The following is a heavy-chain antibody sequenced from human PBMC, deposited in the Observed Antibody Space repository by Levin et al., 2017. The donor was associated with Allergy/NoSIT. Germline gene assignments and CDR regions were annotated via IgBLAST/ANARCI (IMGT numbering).Heavy chain of an antibody. Sequence: PGGSLRLSCVASGFTFSNYAMSWVRQAPRKGLEWVSAIGGGGSGGGSFYADSVKGRFTISRDNSKSTLYLQMDSLGAEDTAVDYCVKDPLLVGGNYFDSWGQGTLVTVSS. J-gene: IGHJ4*02. V-gene: IGHV3-23*01. CDR2: IGGGGSGGGS. CDR3: VKDPLLVGGNYFDS. D-gene: IGHD1-26*01. CDR1: GFTFSNYA.